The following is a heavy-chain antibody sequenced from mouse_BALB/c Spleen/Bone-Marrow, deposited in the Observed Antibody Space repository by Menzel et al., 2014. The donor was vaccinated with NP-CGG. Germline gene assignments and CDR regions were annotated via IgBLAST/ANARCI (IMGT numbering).Heavy chain of an antibody. CDR3: ARRGSNHWYFDV. Sequence: DVHLVESGGGLVQPGGSRKLSCAASGFIFSSFGMHWVRQAPEKGLEWVAYISSGSSTIYYADTVKGRFTISRDNPKNTLFLQMTSLRSEDTAMYYCARRGSNHWYFDVWGAGTTVTVSS. J-gene: IGHJ1*01. CDR1: GFIFSSFG. V-gene: IGHV5-17*02. CDR2: ISSGSSTI. D-gene: IGHD1-1*01.